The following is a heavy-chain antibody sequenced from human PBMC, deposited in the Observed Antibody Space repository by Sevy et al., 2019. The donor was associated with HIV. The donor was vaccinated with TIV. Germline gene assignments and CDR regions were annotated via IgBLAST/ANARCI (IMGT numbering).Heavy chain of an antibody. CDR3: TRDDAFDI. J-gene: IGHJ3*02. CDR1: GFTFSSYW. CDR2: IKEDGSDK. V-gene: IGHV3-7*01. Sequence: GGSLRLSCAASGFTFSSYWMSWVRQAPGKGLEWVANIKEDGSDKYDVDSVKGRFTISRDDAKNSLYLQMNSLRAEDTAVYYCTRDDAFDIWGQGTMVTVSS.